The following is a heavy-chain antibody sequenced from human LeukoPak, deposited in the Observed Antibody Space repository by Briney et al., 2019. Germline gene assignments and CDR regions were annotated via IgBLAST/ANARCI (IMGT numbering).Heavy chain of an antibody. CDR3: ARFSQYYDSPTHYLDY. V-gene: IGHV4-59*01. D-gene: IGHD2/OR15-2a*01. J-gene: IGHJ4*02. CDR2: LYYGGST. CDR1: GGSMSSYY. Sequence: SETLSLTCTVSGGSMSSYYWSWIRQPPGKGLEWLGYLYYGGSTHYNPSLQSRVTISIDTSRNQVSLKLSSVTAADTAVYYCARFSQYYDSPTHYLDYWGQGILVTVSS.